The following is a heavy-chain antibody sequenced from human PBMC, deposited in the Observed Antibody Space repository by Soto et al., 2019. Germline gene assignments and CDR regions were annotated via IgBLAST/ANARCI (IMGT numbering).Heavy chain of an antibody. CDR3: ARLEGLATISYYFDF. D-gene: IGHD3-9*01. Sequence: QLQLQESGPGLVKPSETLSLTCSVSGDSINSDKYYWGWIRQPPGKGLEWIGSIYFRGNTYYNPSLQTRVTISLDNSKSHFSLKLTSVPAAHSAVYFCARLEGLATISYYFDFWGQGALVTVSS. CDR2: IYFRGNT. CDR1: GDSINSDKYY. V-gene: IGHV4-39*01. J-gene: IGHJ4*02.